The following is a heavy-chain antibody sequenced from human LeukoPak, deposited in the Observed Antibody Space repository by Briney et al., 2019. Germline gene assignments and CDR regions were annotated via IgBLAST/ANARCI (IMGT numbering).Heavy chain of an antibody. CDR1: GFTFRNFW. CDR3: ARGDAFSGDH. CDR2: IHPEGNEK. Sequence: PGGSLRLTCAASGFTFRNFWMSWVRQAPGRGLEWVANIHPEGNEKYHVESVKGRFTISRDNAKSSLFLQMNGLRAEDTAVYYCARGDAFSGDHWGQGTLVAVSS. J-gene: IGHJ4*02. V-gene: IGHV3-7*04.